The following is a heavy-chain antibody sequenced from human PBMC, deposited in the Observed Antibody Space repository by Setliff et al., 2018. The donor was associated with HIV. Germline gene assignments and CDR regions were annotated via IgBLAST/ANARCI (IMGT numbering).Heavy chain of an antibody. V-gene: IGHV4-34*01. D-gene: IGHD4-4*01. CDR2: INHSGTT. Sequence: SETLSLTCAVYGGSLSGYHWSWIRQSPGKGLEWIGEINHSGTTNYNPSLKNRATISVDTSKNQFTLRLTSVTAADTAVYYCAAPRGMTTIFDFWGQGTLVTVSS. CDR1: GGSLSGYH. J-gene: IGHJ5*01. CDR3: AAPRGMTTIFDF.